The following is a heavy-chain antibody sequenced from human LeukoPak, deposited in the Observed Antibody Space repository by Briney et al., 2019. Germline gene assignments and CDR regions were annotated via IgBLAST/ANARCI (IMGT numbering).Heavy chain of an antibody. Sequence: SVKVSCKASGGTFSSYAISWVRQAPGQGLEWMGGIIPIFGTANYAQKFQGRVTITRDTSASTAYMELSSLRSEDMAVYYCARSGYCSGGSCYDDWFDPWGQGTLVTVSS. CDR1: GGTFSSYA. CDR3: ARSGYCSGGSCYDDWFDP. D-gene: IGHD2-15*01. CDR2: IIPIFGTA. V-gene: IGHV1-69*05. J-gene: IGHJ5*02.